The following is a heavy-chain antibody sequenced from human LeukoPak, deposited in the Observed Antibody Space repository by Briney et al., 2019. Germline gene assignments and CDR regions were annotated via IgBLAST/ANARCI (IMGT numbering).Heavy chain of an antibody. V-gene: IGHV1-2*02. D-gene: IGHD3-10*01. J-gene: IGHJ4*02. CDR1: GYTFTDYY. CDR2: IHPSTGDT. Sequence: ASVKVSCKASGYTFTDYYIHWLRQAPGQGLEWMGWIHPSTGDTHYPQNFQGRVTMTRVTALSTAYIELRRLRFDDTAVYFCAGSYGSGSYYNRAHSTHYNSPWGYWGQGTLVTVSS. CDR3: AGSYGSGSYYNRAHSTHYNSPWGY.